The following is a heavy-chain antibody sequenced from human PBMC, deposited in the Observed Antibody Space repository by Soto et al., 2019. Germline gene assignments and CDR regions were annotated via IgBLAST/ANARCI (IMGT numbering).Heavy chain of an antibody. CDR1: GYTFTSYY. Sequence: QVQLVQSGAEVKKPGASMKVFCKASGYTFTSYYMHWLRQAPGQGLEWMGTIKPIGGSTAYAQNFQGRVTMTRDTSTSTVYMELSSLRSEDTAVYYCARDLYGSGSYFTVNHTFDSWGQGTLVTVSS. CDR3: ARDLYGSGSYFTVNHTFDS. CDR2: IKPIGGST. D-gene: IGHD3-10*01. V-gene: IGHV1-46*01. J-gene: IGHJ4*02.